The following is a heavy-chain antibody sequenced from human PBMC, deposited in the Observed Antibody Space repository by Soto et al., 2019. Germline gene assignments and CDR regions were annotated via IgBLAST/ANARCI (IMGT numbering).Heavy chain of an antibody. D-gene: IGHD1-26*01. Sequence: SETLSLTCAVSGGSISSGGYSWSWIRQPPGKGLEWIGYVFHSGSTSYSPSLQSRVTMTRDMSITTVYMELNNLSPDDTAVYYCGRGRSGQIVVFYWGQGTPVTV. CDR3: GRGRSGQIVVFY. J-gene: IGHJ4*02. CDR2: VFHSGST. CDR1: GGSISSGGYS. V-gene: IGHV4-30-2*01.